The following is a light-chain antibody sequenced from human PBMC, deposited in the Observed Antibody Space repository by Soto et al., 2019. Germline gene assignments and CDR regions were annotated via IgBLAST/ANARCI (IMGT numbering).Light chain of an antibody. CDR1: QSISRW. CDR3: QQYNNYLTWT. V-gene: IGKV1-5*01. J-gene: IGKJ1*01. CDR2: DAS. Sequence: DIQMTQSPSTLSASVGDRVTITCRASQSISRWLAWYQQRPGKAPKILIFDASILKSGVPSRFSGSGSGTEFTLTISSLHPDDFATYYYQQYNNYLTWTFGQGTKVEVK.